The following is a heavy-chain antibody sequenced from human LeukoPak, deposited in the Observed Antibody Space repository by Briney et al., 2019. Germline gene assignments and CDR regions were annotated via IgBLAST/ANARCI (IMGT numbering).Heavy chain of an antibody. V-gene: IGHV4-59*08. CDR2: IYYSGST. CDR3: ARRGVDGYNLLDY. Sequence: SETLSLTCTVSGGSISSYYWSWIRQPPGKGLEWIGYIYYSGSTNYNPSLKSRVTISVDTSKNQFSLKLSSVTAADTAVYYCARRGVDGYNLLDYWGQGTLVTVSS. CDR1: GGSISSYY. D-gene: IGHD5-24*01. J-gene: IGHJ4*02.